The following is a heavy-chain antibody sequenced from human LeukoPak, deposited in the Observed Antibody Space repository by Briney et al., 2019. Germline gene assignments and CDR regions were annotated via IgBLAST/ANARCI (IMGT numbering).Heavy chain of an antibody. CDR3: SRGSDESKTGDS. CDR2: IHPYGCT. V-gene: IGHV4-34*01. CDR1: GGSFSHYY. J-gene: IGHJ4*02. Sequence: SETVSLTCAIYGGSFSHYYWSWIRQAPGKGLEWIGEIHPYGCTSVNPSLKSRVSIVPDTSKNQFSLTLTSVTAADTAVYYCSRGSDESKTGDSWGQGSLVTVPS. D-gene: IGHD3-9*01.